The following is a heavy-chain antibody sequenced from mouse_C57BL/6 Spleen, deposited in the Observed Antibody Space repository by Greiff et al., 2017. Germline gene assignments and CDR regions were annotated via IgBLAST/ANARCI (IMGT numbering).Heavy chain of an antibody. CDR2: ISSGGSYT. D-gene: IGHD2-4*01. CDR3: ARHDDYDAWFAY. J-gene: IGHJ3*01. Sequence: DVQLVESGGDLVKPGGSLKLSCAASGFTFSSYGMSWVRQTPDKRLEWVATISSGGSYTYYPDSVKGRFTISRDNAKNTLYLQMSSLKSEDTAMYYCARHDDYDAWFAYWGQGTLVTVSA. CDR1: GFTFSSYG. V-gene: IGHV5-6*01.